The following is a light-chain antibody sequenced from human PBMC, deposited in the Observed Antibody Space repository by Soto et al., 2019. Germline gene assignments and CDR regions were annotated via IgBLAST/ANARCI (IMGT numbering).Light chain of an antibody. V-gene: IGKV3D-11*02. Sequence: EVVLTQSPGTLSLSRGERATLSCRASERIYSAYLGWYQQKPGQAPRLLIYDACNRATGIPARFSGSGSGTDFTLTISSLEPEDFAVYYCQQRSNWHPWTFGQGNKV. CDR2: DAC. CDR1: ERIYSAY. CDR3: QQRSNWHPWT. J-gene: IGKJ1*01.